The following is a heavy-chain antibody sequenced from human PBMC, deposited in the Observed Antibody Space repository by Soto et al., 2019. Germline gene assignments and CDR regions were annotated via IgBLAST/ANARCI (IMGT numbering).Heavy chain of an antibody. Sequence: SETLSLTCTVSGGSISSSSYYWGWIRQPPGKGLEWIGSIYYSGSTYYNPSLKSRVTISVDTSKNQFSLKLSSVTAADTAVYYCAREDYGIVGATTHYYYYYGMDVWGQGTTVTVS. CDR3: AREDYGIVGATTHYYYYYGMDV. D-gene: IGHD1-26*01. J-gene: IGHJ6*02. CDR2: IYYSGST. V-gene: IGHV4-39*01. CDR1: GGSISSSSYY.